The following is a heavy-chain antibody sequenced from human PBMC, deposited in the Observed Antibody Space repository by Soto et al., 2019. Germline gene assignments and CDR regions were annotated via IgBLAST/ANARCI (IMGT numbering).Heavy chain of an antibody. CDR2: INTDGTST. Sequence: EVQLVESGGGLVQPGGSLRVSCAASGFTFSSYWMHWVRQTPGSGLVWVARINTDGTSTTYPDALEGRFTISRDNGRNTLYLQMHSLRAEDTAVYYCARAGYITVTGGSDHWGQGTLVTVSS. J-gene: IGHJ4*02. D-gene: IGHD6-19*01. CDR1: GFTFSSYW. CDR3: ARAGYITVTGGSDH. V-gene: IGHV3-74*01.